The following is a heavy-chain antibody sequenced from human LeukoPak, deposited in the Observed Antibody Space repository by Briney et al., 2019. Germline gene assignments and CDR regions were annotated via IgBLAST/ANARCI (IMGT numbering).Heavy chain of an antibody. Sequence: SVKVSCKASGGTFSSYAISWVRQAPGQGLEWMGGIIPIFGTANYAQKFQGRVTITADESTSTAYMELSSLRSEDTAVYYCARTMCSGGSCYENWFDPWGQGALVTVSS. V-gene: IGHV1-69*01. CDR1: GGTFSSYA. CDR3: ARTMCSGGSCYENWFDP. CDR2: IIPIFGTA. D-gene: IGHD2-15*01. J-gene: IGHJ5*02.